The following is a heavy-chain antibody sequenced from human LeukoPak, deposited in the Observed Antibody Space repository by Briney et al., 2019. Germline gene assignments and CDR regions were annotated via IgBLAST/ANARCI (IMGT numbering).Heavy chain of an antibody. CDR3: ARQSTRLFNTGSYCPPPAYDY. J-gene: IGHJ4*02. CDR1: VGTFCSYA. D-gene: IGHD1-26*01. Sequence: SVNVSRKPSVGTFCSYAISGVPDAPGQGLECMGGIIPILDTANYAQKFQGRATITADESASTAYMELSSLRSVDTAVYYCARQSTRLFNTGSYCPPPAYDYWGQGTLVIVSS. CDR2: IIPILDTA. V-gene: IGHV1-69*01.